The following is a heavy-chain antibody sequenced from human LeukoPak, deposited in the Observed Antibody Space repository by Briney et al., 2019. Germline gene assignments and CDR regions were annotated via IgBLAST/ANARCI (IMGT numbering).Heavy chain of an antibody. CDR3: ARNPAKVVPAVY. D-gene: IGHD2-2*01. Sequence: GGSLRLSCAASGFTFSNYWMSWVRQAPGKGLEWVANIDQDGSATYYVDSVKGRFTISGDNAKSSLYLQMSSLRAEDTAVYYCARNPAKVVPAVYWGQGTLVTVSS. J-gene: IGHJ4*02. V-gene: IGHV3-7*01. CDR1: GFTFSNYW. CDR2: IDQDGSAT.